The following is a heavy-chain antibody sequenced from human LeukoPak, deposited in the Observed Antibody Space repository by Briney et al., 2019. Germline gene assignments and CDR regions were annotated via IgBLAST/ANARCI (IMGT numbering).Heavy chain of an antibody. Sequence: GGSLRLSCAASGFTFSTYAMSWVRQAPGKGLEWVSAISGSGSTTYYADSVKGRFTISRDNSKNTLFLQMNSLTAEDTAIYSCARPRLEYCSGGSCFDAFDIWGQGTMVTVSS. CDR2: ISGSGSTT. V-gene: IGHV3-23*01. D-gene: IGHD2-15*01. J-gene: IGHJ3*02. CDR1: GFTFSTYA. CDR3: ARPRLEYCSGGSCFDAFDI.